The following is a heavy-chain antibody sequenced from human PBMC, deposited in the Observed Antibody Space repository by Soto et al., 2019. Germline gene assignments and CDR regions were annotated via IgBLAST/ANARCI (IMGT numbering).Heavy chain of an antibody. J-gene: IGHJ4*02. D-gene: IGHD6-13*01. CDR1: GFTFSSYG. CDR2: IWYDGTNK. CDR3: ARASYISSWYHFDY. V-gene: IGHV3-33*01. Sequence: QVQLVESGGGVVQPGRSLRLSCAASGFTFSSYGMHWVRQAPGKGLEWVAVIWYDGTNKYYADSVKGRFTISRDNSKNTLYLQMNSLRAEDTAVYYCARASYISSWYHFDYWGQGTLVTVSS.